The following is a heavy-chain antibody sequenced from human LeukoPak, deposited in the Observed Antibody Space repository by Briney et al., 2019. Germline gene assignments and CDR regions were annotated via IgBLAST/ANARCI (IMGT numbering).Heavy chain of an antibody. CDR3: AKDKSRGRVVTAPGAY. D-gene: IGHD2-21*02. CDR1: GFTFSSYG. CDR2: ISYDGSNK. V-gene: IGHV3-30*18. Sequence: GGSLRLSCAASGFTFSSYGMHWVRQAPGKGLEWVAVISYDGSNKYYADSVKSRFTISRDNSKNTLYLQMNSLRAEDTAVYYCAKDKSRGRVVTAPGAYWGQGTLVTVSS. J-gene: IGHJ4*02.